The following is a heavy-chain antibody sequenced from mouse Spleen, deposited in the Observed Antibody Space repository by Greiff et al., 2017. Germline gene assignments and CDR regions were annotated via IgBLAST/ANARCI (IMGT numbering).Heavy chain of an antibody. Sequence: EVMLVESGGGLVKLGGSLKLSCAASGFTFSSYAMSWVRQTPEKRLEWVATISSGGGNTYYPDSVKGRFTISRDNPKNTRYLQMSSLKSEDTSMYYCARHYVGGVAYWGQGTLVTVSA. CDR3: ARHYVGGVAY. J-gene: IGHJ3*01. CDR2: ISSGGGNT. D-gene: IGHD2-12*01. CDR1: GFTFSSYA. V-gene: IGHV5-9*01.